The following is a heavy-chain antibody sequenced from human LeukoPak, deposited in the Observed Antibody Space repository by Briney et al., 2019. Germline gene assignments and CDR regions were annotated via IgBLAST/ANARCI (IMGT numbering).Heavy chain of an antibody. Sequence: GGSLRLSCEASGFTFSSYSMNWVRQAPGKGLEWVSYISSSSSTIYYADSVKGRFTISRDNAKNSLYLQMNSLRAEDTAVYYCASANPILLDYYYYYYMDVWGKGTTVTVSS. D-gene: IGHD3-3*01. CDR2: ISSSSSTI. V-gene: IGHV3-48*01. CDR1: GFTFSSYS. J-gene: IGHJ6*03. CDR3: ASANPILLDYYYYYYMDV.